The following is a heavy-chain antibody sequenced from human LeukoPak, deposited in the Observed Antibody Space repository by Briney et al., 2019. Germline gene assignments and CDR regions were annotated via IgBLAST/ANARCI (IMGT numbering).Heavy chain of an antibody. D-gene: IGHD2-2*01. CDR3: ARQVVPAARTYYYYYYYMDV. J-gene: IGHJ6*03. Sequence: SETLSLTCTVSGGSISSSSYYWGWIRQPPGKGLEWIGSIYYSGSTYYNPSLKSRVTISVDTSKNQFSLKLSSVTAADTAVYYCARQVVPAARTYYYYYYYMDVWGKGTTVTISS. CDR1: GGSISSSSYY. CDR2: IYYSGST. V-gene: IGHV4-39*01.